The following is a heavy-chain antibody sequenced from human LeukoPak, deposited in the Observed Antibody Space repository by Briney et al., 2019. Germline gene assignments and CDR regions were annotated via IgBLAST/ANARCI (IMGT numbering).Heavy chain of an antibody. D-gene: IGHD1-26*01. Sequence: QSGGSPRLSCAASGFTFSSYWMSWVRQAPGKRLEWGANIKQDGSEKYYVDPVKGRFTISRDNAKNSLYLQMNSLRAEDTPVYYCARDNSVGNTAWWFDPWGQGTLVTVSS. J-gene: IGHJ5*02. CDR1: GFTFSSYW. CDR3: ARDNSVGNTAWWFDP. CDR2: IKQDGSEK. V-gene: IGHV3-7*01.